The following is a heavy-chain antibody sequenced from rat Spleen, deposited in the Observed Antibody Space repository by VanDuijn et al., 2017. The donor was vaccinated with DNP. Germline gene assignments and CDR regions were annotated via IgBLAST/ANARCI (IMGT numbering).Heavy chain of an antibody. V-gene: IGHV5-22*01. CDR2: ISYDGGST. D-gene: IGHD1-11*01. CDR1: GFTFSDYY. Sequence: EVQLVESGGDLVQPGRSLKLSCAASGFTFSDYYMAWVRQAPTKGLEWVAYISYDGGSTYNGDSVKGRFTISRDNAKSTLYLKMNSLSSEDMATYDCARYSLRMVWDYWGQGVMVAVSS. CDR3: ARYSLRMVWDY. J-gene: IGHJ2*01.